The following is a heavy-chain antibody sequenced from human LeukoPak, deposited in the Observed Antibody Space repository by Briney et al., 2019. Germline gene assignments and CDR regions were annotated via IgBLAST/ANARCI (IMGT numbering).Heavy chain of an antibody. J-gene: IGHJ4*02. V-gene: IGHV3-7*01. D-gene: IGHD6-19*01. CDR3: ATIEAVRFHY. CDR1: GFTFSSHW. Sequence: RGSLRLSCADSGFTFSSHWMSWVRQAPGKGLEWVANIKQDGSEIYYLDSVKGRFTISRNNAKNSLYLQMNSLRVEDTAVYYCATIEAVRFHYWGQGTLVTVSS. CDR2: IKQDGSEI.